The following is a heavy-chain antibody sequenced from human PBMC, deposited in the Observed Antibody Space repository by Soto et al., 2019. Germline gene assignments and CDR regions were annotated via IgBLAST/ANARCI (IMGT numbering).Heavy chain of an antibody. V-gene: IGHV4-4*07. D-gene: IGHD3-3*01. CDR1: GGSITSYY. J-gene: IGHJ5*02. CDR2: IYSIGST. CDR3: ARGQRFSDWFDP. Sequence: PSETLCLTCTVSGGSITSYYWTWIRQPAGKGLEWIGRIYSIGSTKYNPSLQSRISMSLDTSKNQFSLTLASVTAADTAVYYCARGQRFSDWFDPWGQGTLVTVPQ.